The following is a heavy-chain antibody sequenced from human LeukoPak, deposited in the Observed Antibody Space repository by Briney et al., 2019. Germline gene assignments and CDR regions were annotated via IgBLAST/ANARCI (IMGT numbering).Heavy chain of an antibody. CDR3: ARHDGYYGSGSPFLGNWFDP. J-gene: IGHJ5*02. D-gene: IGHD3-10*01. Sequence: SETLSLTCTVSGGSISSSSYYWGWIRQPPGKGLEWIGSIYYSGSTYYNPSLKSRVTISVDTSKNQFSLKLSSVTAADTAVYYCARHDGYYGSGSPFLGNWFDPWGRGTLVTVSS. CDR2: IYYSGST. CDR1: GGSISSSSYY. V-gene: IGHV4-39*01.